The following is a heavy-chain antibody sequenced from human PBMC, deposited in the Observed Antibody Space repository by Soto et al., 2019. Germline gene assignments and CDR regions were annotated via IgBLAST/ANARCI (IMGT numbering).Heavy chain of an antibody. Sequence: EVQLLESGGGLVQPGGSLRLSCAASGFTFSGYAMSWVRQAPGKGLEWVSTISGGGGSTYYADSVKGRFTISRDNSKNTVYLEMNSLRAEDTAVYYCAKPRGYNGYEGIDYWGQGTLVTVSS. CDR2: ISGGGGST. CDR3: AKPRGYNGYEGIDY. V-gene: IGHV3-23*01. CDR1: GFTFSGYA. D-gene: IGHD5-12*01. J-gene: IGHJ4*02.